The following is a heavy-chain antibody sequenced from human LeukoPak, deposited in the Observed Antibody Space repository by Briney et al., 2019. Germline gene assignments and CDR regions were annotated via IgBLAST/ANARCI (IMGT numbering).Heavy chain of an antibody. CDR1: GFAVSSSY. CDR2: IYSGGST. V-gene: IGHV3-53*01. D-gene: IGHD3-10*01. Sequence: GGSLRLSCAAPGFAVSSSYMSWVRQAPGKGLEWVSVIYSGGSTYYVDSVKGRFTIFRDNSKNTLYLQMNSLRAEDTAVYYCAKDGILLWFGELKAPFDYWGQGTLVTVSS. CDR3: AKDGILLWFGELKAPFDY. J-gene: IGHJ4*02.